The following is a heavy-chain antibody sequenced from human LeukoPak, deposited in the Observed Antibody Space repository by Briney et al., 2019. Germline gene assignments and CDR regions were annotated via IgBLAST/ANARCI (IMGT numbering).Heavy chain of an antibody. Sequence: ASVKVSCKASGYTFTSYDINWVRQATGQGLEWMGWMNPNSGNTGYAQKFQGGVTITRNTSISTAYMELSSLRSEDTAVYYCARGVTVPAAQSWYNWFDPWGQGTLVTVSS. D-gene: IGHD2-21*02. V-gene: IGHV1-8*03. CDR2: MNPNSGNT. J-gene: IGHJ5*02. CDR1: GYTFTSYD. CDR3: ARGVTVPAAQSWYNWFDP.